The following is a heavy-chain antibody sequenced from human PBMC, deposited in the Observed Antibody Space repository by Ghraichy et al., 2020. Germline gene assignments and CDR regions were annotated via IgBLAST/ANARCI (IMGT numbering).Heavy chain of an antibody. V-gene: IGHV4-34*01. D-gene: IGHD6-6*01. CDR2: INHSGST. J-gene: IGHJ6*02. Sequence: SETLSLTCAVYGGSFSGYYWSWIRQPPGKGLEWIGEINHSGSTNYNPSLKSRVTISVDTSKNQFSLKLSSVTAADTAVYYCARRVAARRYYYYGMDVWGQGTTVTVSS. CDR3: ARRVAARRYYYYGMDV. CDR1: GGSFSGYY.